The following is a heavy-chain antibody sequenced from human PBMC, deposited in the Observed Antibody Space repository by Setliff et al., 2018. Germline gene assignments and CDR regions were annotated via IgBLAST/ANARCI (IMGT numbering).Heavy chain of an antibody. V-gene: IGHV4-39*01. J-gene: IGHJ4*02. D-gene: IGHD3-10*01. CDR1: SGSISSDNYY. CDR3: ARHTIAMSTIISYFDY. Sequence: PSETLSLTCTVSSGSISSDNYYWGWIRQPPGKGLEWIGTLSYNGNAYYTPSLKSRVTISIDTSKNQFSLKLSSATAADTAVYYCARHTIAMSTIISYFDYWGQGTLVTVSS. CDR2: LSYNGNA.